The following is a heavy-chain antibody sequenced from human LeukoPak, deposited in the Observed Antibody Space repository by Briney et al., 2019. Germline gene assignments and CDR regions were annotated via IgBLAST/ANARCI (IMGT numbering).Heavy chain of an antibody. CDR2: ISGSGMST. CDR3: ARDGQYSSSAGDFDY. J-gene: IGHJ4*02. CDR1: GFTFTNYG. Sequence: WGSLRLSCAASGFTFTNYGISWVRQAPGKGLEWVSTISGSGMSTYYADSVKGRFTISRDNSKNTLYLQMNSLRAEDTAIYYCARDGQYSSSAGDFDYWGQGTLVTVSS. D-gene: IGHD6-6*01. V-gene: IGHV3-23*01.